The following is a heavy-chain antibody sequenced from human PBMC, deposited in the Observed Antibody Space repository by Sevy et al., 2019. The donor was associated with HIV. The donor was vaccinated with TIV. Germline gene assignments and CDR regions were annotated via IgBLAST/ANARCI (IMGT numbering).Heavy chain of an antibody. CDR2: IRNKANSDAT. Sequence: GGSLRLSXAASXXXFSDHYMXWVXXAPGKGLEWVGRIRNKANSDATEYAASVKGRFTISRDDSKNSLYLQMNSLKTEDTAVYYCARVPTYGSVTXXXDXXXQGSLVTXSS. V-gene: IGHV3-72*01. D-gene: IGHD3-10*01. CDR3: ARVPTYGSVTXXXDX. CDR1: XXXFSDHY. J-gene: IGHJ4*02.